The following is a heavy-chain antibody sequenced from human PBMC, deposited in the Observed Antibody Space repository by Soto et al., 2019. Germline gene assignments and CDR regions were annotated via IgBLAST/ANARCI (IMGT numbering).Heavy chain of an antibody. Sequence: ASVKVSCKASGDTFSTYAISWVRQAPGQGLEWMGGILPILGTTNYAQKFQARVTITADKSTNTAYMGLSSLSSEDTAVYYCARGGYSSSYRFDYWGQGTLVTVSS. CDR3: ARGGYSSSYRFDY. V-gene: IGHV1-69*10. J-gene: IGHJ4*02. CDR1: GDTFSTYA. CDR2: ILPILGTT. D-gene: IGHD6-13*01.